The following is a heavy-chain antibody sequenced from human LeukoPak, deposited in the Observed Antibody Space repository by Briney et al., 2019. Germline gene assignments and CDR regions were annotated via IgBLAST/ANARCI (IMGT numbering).Heavy chain of an antibody. J-gene: IGHJ5*02. V-gene: IGHV3-30*02. CDR3: IRGGPSTWS. CDR1: GFTFSSYG. Sequence: GGSLRLSCAASGFTFSSYGIHWVRQAPGKGLEWVAFVRNDGTNKHYADSVKGRFTISGDDATNMVFLQMNSLRPEDTAIYYCIRGGPSTWSWGQGTLVTVSS. CDR2: VRNDGTNK. D-gene: IGHD2-15*01.